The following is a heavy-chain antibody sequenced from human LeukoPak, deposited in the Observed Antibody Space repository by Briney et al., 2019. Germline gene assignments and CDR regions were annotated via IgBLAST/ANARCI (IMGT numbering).Heavy chain of an antibody. D-gene: IGHD5-18*01. V-gene: IGHV3-30-3*01. J-gene: IGHJ4*02. CDR1: GLTFSSYF. CDR2: ISYDGSNK. Sequence: PGGSLRLSCEASGLTFSSYFIHWVRQAPGKGLEWVALISYDGSNKFYADFVKGRFTISRDNSKNTLYMQMNSLKAEDTAVYYCASSGYNYGSQGGFVYWGQGALVTVSS. CDR3: ASSGYNYGSQGGFVY.